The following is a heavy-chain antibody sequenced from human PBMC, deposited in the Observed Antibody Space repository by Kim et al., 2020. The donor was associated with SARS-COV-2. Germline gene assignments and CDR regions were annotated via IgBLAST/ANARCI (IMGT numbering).Heavy chain of an antibody. J-gene: IGHJ4*02. V-gene: IGHV3-74*01. D-gene: IGHD5-12*01. CDR2: T. Sequence: TSYADSVKGRFTISRDNAKNTLNLQMNSLRAEDTAVYYCARGMVAGDFDYWGQGTLVTVSS. CDR3: ARGMVAGDFDY.